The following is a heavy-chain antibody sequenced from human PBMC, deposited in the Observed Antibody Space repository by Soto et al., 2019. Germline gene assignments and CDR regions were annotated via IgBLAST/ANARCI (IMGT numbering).Heavy chain of an antibody. CDR2: IYYSGST. CDR1: GGSISSYY. V-gene: IGHV4-59*01. CDR3: ARDNRSGYFYLDY. D-gene: IGHD3-22*01. Sequence: QVQLQESGPGQVKPSETLSLTCTVSGGSISSYYWSWIRQPPGKGLEWIGYIYYSGSTNYNPSLKSRVTISVDTSKNQFSLKLSSVTAADTAVYYCARDNRSGYFYLDYWGQGTLVTVSS. J-gene: IGHJ4*02.